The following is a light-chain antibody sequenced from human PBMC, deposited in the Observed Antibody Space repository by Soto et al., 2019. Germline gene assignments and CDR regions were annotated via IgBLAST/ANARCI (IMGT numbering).Light chain of an antibody. CDR1: QTISSW. CDR3: QQCNSFPWS. V-gene: IGKV1-5*03. J-gene: IGKJ1*01. Sequence: DIQMTQSPSTLSGSVGDRVTITCRASQTISSWLAWYQQKPGKAPKLLIYKASTLKSGVPSRFSGSGSGTDFTLTISSLQPDDFATYYCQQCNSFPWSFGQGTKVDIK. CDR2: KAS.